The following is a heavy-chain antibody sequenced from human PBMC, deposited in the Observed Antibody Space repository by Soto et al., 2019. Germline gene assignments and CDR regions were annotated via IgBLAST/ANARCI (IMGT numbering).Heavy chain of an antibody. Sequence: QVHLVQSGTEVKKPGASVKVSCKASGYTFTSYGITWVRQAPGQGLEWMGWISAHNGNTDYAQKLQGRVIVTRDTSTSTAYMELRSLRSDDTAVYYCARGRYGDYWGQGALVTVSS. CDR3: ARGRYGDY. CDR1: GYTFTSYG. D-gene: IGHD1-1*01. J-gene: IGHJ4*02. V-gene: IGHV1-18*01. CDR2: ISAHNGNT.